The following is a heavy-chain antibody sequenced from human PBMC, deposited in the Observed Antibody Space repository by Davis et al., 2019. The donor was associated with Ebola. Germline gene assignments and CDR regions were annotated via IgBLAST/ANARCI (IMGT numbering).Heavy chain of an antibody. CDR1: GGSISSYY. D-gene: IGHD2-2*01. J-gene: IGHJ6*02. V-gene: IGHV4-59*01. CDR2: IYYSGST. Sequence: SETLSLPCPVSGGSISSYYWSWIRQPPGKGLEWVGYIYYSGSTNYNPSLKSRVTISVDTSKNQFSLKLSSVTAADTAVYYCTRRVEAYCSSTSCYGLQYYYYGMDVWGQGTTVTVSS. CDR3: TRRVEAYCSSTSCYGLQYYYYGMDV.